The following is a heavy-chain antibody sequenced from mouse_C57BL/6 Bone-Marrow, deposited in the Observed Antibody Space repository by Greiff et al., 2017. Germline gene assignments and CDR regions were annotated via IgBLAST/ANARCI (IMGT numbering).Heavy chain of an antibody. CDR2: IWRGGST. CDR3: AKEALPRDSMDY. D-gene: IGHD2-12*01. V-gene: IGHV2-5*01. CDR1: GFSLTSYG. Sequence: QVQLKESGPGLVQPSQSLSITCTVSGFSLTSYGVHWVRQSPGKGLEWLGVIWRGGSTDYNAAFMSRLSITKDNSKSQVFFKMSSLQADDTAIYCCAKEALPRDSMDYWGQGTSVTVSS. J-gene: IGHJ4*01.